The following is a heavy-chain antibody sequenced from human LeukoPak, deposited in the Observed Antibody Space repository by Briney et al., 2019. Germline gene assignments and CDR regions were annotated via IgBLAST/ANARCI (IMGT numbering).Heavy chain of an antibody. CDR2: MNTNSGNT. V-gene: IGHV1-8*03. CDR1: GYTFTSYD. Sequence: ASVKVSCKASGYTFTSYDINWVRQATGQGLEWMGWMNTNSGNTGYAQKFQGRVTITRNTSISTAYMELSSLRSEDTAVYYCARARNVRGSRYYYYMDVWGKGTTVTVSS. D-gene: IGHD3-10*01. CDR3: ARARNVRGSRYYYYMDV. J-gene: IGHJ6*03.